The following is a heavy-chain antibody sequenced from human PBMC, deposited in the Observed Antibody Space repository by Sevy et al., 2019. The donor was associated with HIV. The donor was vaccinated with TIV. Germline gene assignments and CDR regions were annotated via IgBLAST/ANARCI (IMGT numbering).Heavy chain of an antibody. CDR3: AGENAWGRGYS. Sequence: SKTLSLTCTVSGGSITSLFWNWIRQPPGKGLEWIANIYYNGHINYNPSLKSRVTLSLDTSKNQFSLRLSSVTAADTAMYYCAGENAWGRGYSWGQGTLVTVSS. J-gene: IGHJ4*02. D-gene: IGHD1-26*01. V-gene: IGHV4-59*08. CDR1: GGSITSLF. CDR2: IYYNGHI.